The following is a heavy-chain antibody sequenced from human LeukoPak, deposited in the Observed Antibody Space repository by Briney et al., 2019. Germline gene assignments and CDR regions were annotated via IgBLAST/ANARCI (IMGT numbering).Heavy chain of an antibody. CDR1: GYRFTSSW. CDR2: IYPGDSDT. Sequence: GESLKSSCKGSGYRFTSSWIGWMRQMPGRGLEWMGIIYPGDSDTRYTPSFQGQVTMSVDKSISTAYLQWSSLEASVTAMYYCASAQKSHGFDVWGQGTMVTVSS. J-gene: IGHJ3*01. CDR3: ASAQKSHGFDV. V-gene: IGHV5-51*01.